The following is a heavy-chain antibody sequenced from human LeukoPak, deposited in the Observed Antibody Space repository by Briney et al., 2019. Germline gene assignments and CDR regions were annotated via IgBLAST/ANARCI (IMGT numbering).Heavy chain of an antibody. CDR3: ARDRVEYSSSSGFGY. CDR1: GFTFSSYS. Sequence: PGGSLRLSCAASGFTFSSYSMNWVRQAPGKGLEWVSYISSSSSTIYYADSVKGRFTISRDNAKNSLYLQMNSLRAEDTAVYYCARDRVEYSSSSGFGYWGQGTLVTVSS. J-gene: IGHJ4*02. D-gene: IGHD6-6*01. V-gene: IGHV3-48*01. CDR2: ISSSSSTI.